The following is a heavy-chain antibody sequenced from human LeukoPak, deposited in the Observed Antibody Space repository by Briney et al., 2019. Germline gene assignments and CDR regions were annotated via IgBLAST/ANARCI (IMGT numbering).Heavy chain of an antibody. CDR1: GFTFSNYN. J-gene: IGHJ4*02. D-gene: IGHD4-17*01. CDR3: AKDFYGDPAAPDY. CDR2: FSGSGSYM. V-gene: IGHV3-21*01. Sequence: GGSLRLSCAASGFTFSNYNMNWVRQAPGKGLEWVSSFSGSGSYMYYADSVKGRFTISRDNAKNSLYLQMNSLRAEDTAVYYCAKDFYGDPAAPDYWGQGTLVTVSS.